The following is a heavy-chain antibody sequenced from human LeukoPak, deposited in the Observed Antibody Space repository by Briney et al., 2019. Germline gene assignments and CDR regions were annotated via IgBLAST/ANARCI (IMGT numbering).Heavy chain of an antibody. J-gene: IGHJ5*02. CDR1: GYTFTGYY. CDR3: VRDGGGRFLEWFYNWFDP. D-gene: IGHD3-3*01. CDR2: INPNSGGT. V-gene: IGHV1-2*02. Sequence: ASVKVSCKASGYTFTGYYMHWVRQAPGQGLEWMGWINPNSGGTNYAQKFQGRVTMTRDTSISTAYMELSRLRSDDTAVYYCVRDGGGRFLEWFYNWFDPWGQGTLVTVSS.